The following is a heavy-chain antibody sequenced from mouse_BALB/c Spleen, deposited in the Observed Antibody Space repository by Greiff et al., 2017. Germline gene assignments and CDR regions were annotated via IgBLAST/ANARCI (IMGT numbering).Heavy chain of an antibody. D-gene: IGHD1-1*01. CDR3: ARAYYGSSRGYAMDY. CDR2: ISSGGSYT. J-gene: IGHJ4*01. CDR1: GFTFSSYA. V-gene: IGHV5-9-4*01. Sequence: DVKLVESGGGLVKPGGSLKLSCAASGFTFSSYAMSWVRQSPEKRLEWVAEISSGGSYTYYPDTVTGRFTISRDNAKNTLYLEMSSLRSEDTAMYYCARAYYGSSRGYAMDYWGQGTSVTVSS.